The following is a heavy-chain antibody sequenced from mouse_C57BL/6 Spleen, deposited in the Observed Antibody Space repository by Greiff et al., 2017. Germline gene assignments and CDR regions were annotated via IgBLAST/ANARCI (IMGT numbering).Heavy chain of an antibody. V-gene: IGHV10-1*01. CDR2: IRSKSNNYAT. CDR3: VGHGGPRGVWYFDV. Sequence: EVQLVESGGGLVQPKGSLKLSCAASGFSFNTYALNWVRQAPGKGLEWVARIRSKSNNYATYYAVSVKDRFTISRDDTESMLYLQMNNLKTEDAAMCYCVGHGGPRGVWYFDVWGTGTTVTVSS. J-gene: IGHJ1*03. CDR1: GFSFNTYA.